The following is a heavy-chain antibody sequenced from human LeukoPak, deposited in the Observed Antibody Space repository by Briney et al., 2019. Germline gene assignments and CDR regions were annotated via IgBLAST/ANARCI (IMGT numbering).Heavy chain of an antibody. J-gene: IGHJ4*02. Sequence: ASVKVSCKASGYTFTGYYMHWVRQAPGQGLEWMGWINPNSGGTNYAQKFQGRVTMTRDTSISTAYMELSRLRSEDTAVYYCARGDDSSGYSVGYWGQGTLVTVSS. CDR1: GYTFTGYY. D-gene: IGHD3-22*01. CDR2: INPNSGGT. CDR3: ARGDDSSGYSVGY. V-gene: IGHV1-2*02.